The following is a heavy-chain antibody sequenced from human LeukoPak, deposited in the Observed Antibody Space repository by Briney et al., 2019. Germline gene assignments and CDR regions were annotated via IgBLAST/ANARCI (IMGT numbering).Heavy chain of an antibody. CDR3: VKSGPSDGQYYGMDV. D-gene: IGHD4-11*01. CDR2: VSGGIVAT. Sequence: GESLRLSCAASGFTFSRYWIHWVRQAPGKGLEWISTVSGGIVATYYADSVKGRLTISRDNSKNTLYLQMNSLTAADTAVYYCVKSGPSDGQYYGMDVWGQGTTVTVSS. V-gene: IGHV3-23*01. CDR1: GFTFSRYW. J-gene: IGHJ6*02.